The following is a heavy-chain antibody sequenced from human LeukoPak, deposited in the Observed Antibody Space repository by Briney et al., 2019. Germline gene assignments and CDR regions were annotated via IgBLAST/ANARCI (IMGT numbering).Heavy chain of an antibody. J-gene: IGHJ4*02. CDR2: ISGSGGST. CDR3: AIRDQLLTY. V-gene: IGHV3-23*01. CDR1: GFTFSSYA. Sequence: PGGSLRLSCAASGFTFSSYAMSWVRQAPGKGLEWVSAISGSGGSTNYEDSVKGRFTISRENAKNNMYLQMNRQRAEDEAITECAIRDQLLTYWGQGTLVTVSS. D-gene: IGHD2-2*01.